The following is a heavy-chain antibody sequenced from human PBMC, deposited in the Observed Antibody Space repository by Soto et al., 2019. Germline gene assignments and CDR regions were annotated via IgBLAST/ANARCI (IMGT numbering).Heavy chain of an antibody. CDR3: ARVLGDFWSGYYTGHFDY. D-gene: IGHD3-3*01. CDR1: GGTFSSYA. J-gene: IGHJ4*02. Sequence: QVQLVQSGAEVKKPGSSVKVSCKASGGTFSSYAISWVQQAPGQGLEWMGGIIPIFGTANYAQKFQGRVTITADKSTSTAYMELSSLRSEDTAVYYCARVLGDFWSGYYTGHFDYWGQGTLVTVSS. CDR2: IIPIFGTA. V-gene: IGHV1-69*06.